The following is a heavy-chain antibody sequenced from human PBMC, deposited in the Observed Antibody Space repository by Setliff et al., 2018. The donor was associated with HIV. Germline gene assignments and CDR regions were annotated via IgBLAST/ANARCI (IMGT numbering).Heavy chain of an antibody. V-gene: IGHV1-2*06. Sequence: ASVKVSCKASGYTFTGYAINWVRQAPGQGLEWMGRVNPNSGGTDYPQKFQARVTMTRDTSISTAYMGLSGLTSDDTAVYYCARSHILTGYYSGPTYYFDFWGQGTLVTVSS. CDR2: VNPNSGGT. D-gene: IGHD3-9*01. CDR3: ARSHILTGYYSGPTYYFDF. J-gene: IGHJ4*02. CDR1: GYTFTGYA.